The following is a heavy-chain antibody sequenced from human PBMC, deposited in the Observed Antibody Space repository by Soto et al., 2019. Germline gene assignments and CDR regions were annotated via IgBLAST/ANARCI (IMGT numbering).Heavy chain of an antibody. CDR3: ARGLPRRTLAAARMFGGVSGGWFDP. V-gene: IGHV4-34*01. Sequence: KPSETLSLTCAVYGGSFSSYHWTWIRQPPGKGLEWIGEINHSGSANYNPSLKSRVTMSGDTSKNQFSLKLASVIAADTAVYYCARGLPRRTLAAARMFGGVSGGWFDPWGQGTLVTVSS. CDR2: INHSGSA. J-gene: IGHJ5*02. CDR1: GGSFSSYH. D-gene: IGHD6-13*01.